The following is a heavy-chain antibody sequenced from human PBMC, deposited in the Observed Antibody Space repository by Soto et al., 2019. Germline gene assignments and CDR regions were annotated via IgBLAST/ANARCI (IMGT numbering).Heavy chain of an antibody. J-gene: IGHJ4*02. D-gene: IGHD6-19*01. V-gene: IGHV3-48*02. Sequence: GGSLRLSCAASGFGFSGYSMNWVRQAPGKGLEWVSFIRSGGSTTYYADSVRGRFTISRDDAKNSLFLQMNSLRDEDTAVYYCARGPVAGFDYWGQGTLVTVSS. CDR1: GFGFSGYS. CDR2: IRSGGSTT. CDR3: ARGPVAGFDY.